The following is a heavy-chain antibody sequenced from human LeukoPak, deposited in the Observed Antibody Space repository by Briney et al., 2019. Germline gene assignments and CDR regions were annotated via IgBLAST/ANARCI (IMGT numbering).Heavy chain of an antibody. CDR2: ISSSGSTI. J-gene: IGHJ4*02. CDR1: GFNLSDYY. CDR3: ARRRDFFDY. V-gene: IGHV3-11*01. Sequence: GGSLRLSCAASGFNLSDYYMSWIRQAPGKGLEWVSYISSSGSTIDYADSAKGRFTISRDNAKNSLYLQMSSLRAEDTAVYYCARRRDFFDYWGQGTLVTVSS.